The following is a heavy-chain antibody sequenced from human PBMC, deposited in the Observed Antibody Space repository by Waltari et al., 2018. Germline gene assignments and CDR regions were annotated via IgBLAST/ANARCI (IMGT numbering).Heavy chain of an antibody. D-gene: IGHD6-19*01. Sequence: QLQLQESGPGLVKPSETLSLTCTVSGGSISRRSSYWGWIRQPPGKGLEWIASIYYNGDTYYKSSLKSRVTISVDTSKNQFSLKLSSVTAADTAVYYCASQSRRSSGWHGNWFDPWGQGTLVTVSS. J-gene: IGHJ5*02. CDR1: GGSISRRSSY. CDR2: IYYNGDT. CDR3: ASQSRRSSGWHGNWFDP. V-gene: IGHV4-39*07.